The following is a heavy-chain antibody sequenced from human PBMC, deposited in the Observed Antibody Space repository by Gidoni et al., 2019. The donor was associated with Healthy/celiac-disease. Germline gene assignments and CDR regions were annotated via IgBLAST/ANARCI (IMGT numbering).Heavy chain of an antibody. Sequence: QLQLQESGPGLVKPSETLSLTCTVSGGSISSSSYYWGWIRQPPGKGLEWIGSIYYSGSTYYNPSLKSRVTISVDTSKNQFSLKLSSVTAADTAVYYCASRGSGATAATPLDYWGQGTLVTVSS. CDR2: IYYSGST. CDR1: GGSISSSSYY. J-gene: IGHJ4*02. V-gene: IGHV4-39*01. D-gene: IGHD2-15*01. CDR3: ASRGSGATAATPLDY.